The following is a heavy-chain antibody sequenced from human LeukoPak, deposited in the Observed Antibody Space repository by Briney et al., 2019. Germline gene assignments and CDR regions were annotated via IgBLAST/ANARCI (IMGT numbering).Heavy chain of an antibody. CDR2: ISAYKGNT. J-gene: IGHJ4*02. CDR1: GYTFTSYG. V-gene: IGHV1-18*01. D-gene: IGHD3-10*01. Sequence: ASVKVSCKASGYTFTSYGISWVRQAPGQGLEWMGWISAYKGNTDYAQKFQGRVTMTTDTSTSTAYMELRSLRSDDTAVYYCARGLALLWFGEFNSVFDYWGQGTLVTVSS. CDR3: ARGLALLWFGEFNSVFDY.